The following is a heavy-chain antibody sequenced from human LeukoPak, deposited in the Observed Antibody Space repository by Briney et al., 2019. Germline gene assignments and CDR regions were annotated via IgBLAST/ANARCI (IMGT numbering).Heavy chain of an antibody. Sequence: ASVKVSCKASGYTFATYAMHWVRQAPGQRLEWMGWINAGNGNTKYSQKFQARVTITRDTSASTAYMELSSLRSEDTAVYYCARDPIGSRWPYYFDYWGQGTLVTVSS. D-gene: IGHD6-13*01. CDR2: INAGNGNT. CDR1: GYTFATYA. CDR3: ARDPIGSRWPYYFDY. J-gene: IGHJ4*02. V-gene: IGHV1-3*01.